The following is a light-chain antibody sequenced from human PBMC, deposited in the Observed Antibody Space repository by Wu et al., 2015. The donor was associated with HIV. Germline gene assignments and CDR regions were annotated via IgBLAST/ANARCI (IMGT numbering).Light chain of an antibody. CDR3: QEYHDWPPAFT. CDR2: SF. J-gene: IGKJ3*01. CDR1: QDMAGV. Sequence: LFCRANQDMAGVSLVPQSLASSRFLILSFHQVTGVPARFRGSGSGTEFTLTIARLQSDDFAVYYCQEYHDWPPAFTFGPGTKVEIK. V-gene: IGKV3-15*01.